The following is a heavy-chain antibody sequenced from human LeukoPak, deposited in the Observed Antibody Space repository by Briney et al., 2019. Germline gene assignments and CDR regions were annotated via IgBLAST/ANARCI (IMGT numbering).Heavy chain of an antibody. CDR2: IYRDGST. D-gene: IGHD6-19*01. J-gene: IGHJ4*02. CDR3: AKDLEYSSGWYDY. Sequence: GGSLRLSCAASGFTVSNNFMTWVRQAPGKGLEWVSVIYRDGSTYYADSVKGRFTISRDNSKNTLYLQMNSLRAEDTAVYYCAKDLEYSSGWYDYWGQGTLVTVSS. V-gene: IGHV3-53*01. CDR1: GFTVSNNF.